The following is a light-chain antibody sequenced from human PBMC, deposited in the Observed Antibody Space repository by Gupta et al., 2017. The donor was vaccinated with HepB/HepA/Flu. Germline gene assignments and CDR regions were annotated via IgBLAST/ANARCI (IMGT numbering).Light chain of an antibody. J-gene: IGKJ1*01. V-gene: IGKV3-15*01. CDR2: SAS. CDR1: QNIYSN. CDR3: RQNNTWRT. Sequence: EIVMTQSPATLSVSPGERATLSCRASQNIYSNLAWYQQKPGQAPRLLIYSASTSANGIPDRFSGSGSENELTLTGISPQYEDFAVYYWRQNNTWRTFGQGTKLEIK.